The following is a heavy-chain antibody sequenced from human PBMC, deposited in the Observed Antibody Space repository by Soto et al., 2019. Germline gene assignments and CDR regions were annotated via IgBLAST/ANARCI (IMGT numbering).Heavy chain of an antibody. Sequence: PSETLSLTCNVSGESISSGGYYWSWIRHPPGKGLEWIGYIYYSGSTNYNPSLKSRVTISVDTSKNQFSLKLSSVTAADTAVYYCARLLWSRGDWFDPWGQGTLVTVSS. V-gene: IGHV4-61*08. CDR1: GESISSGGYY. D-gene: IGHD3-10*01. CDR3: ARLLWSRGDWFDP. J-gene: IGHJ5*02. CDR2: IYYSGST.